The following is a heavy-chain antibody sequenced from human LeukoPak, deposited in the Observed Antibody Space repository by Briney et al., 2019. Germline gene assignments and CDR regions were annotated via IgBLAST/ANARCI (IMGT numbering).Heavy chain of an antibody. D-gene: IGHD3-9*01. CDR2: ISAYNGNT. CDR3: ARANYDILTGYYEPFDY. Sequence: ASVKVSCKASGYTFTSYGISWVRQAPGQGLEWMGWISAYNGNTNYAQKLQGRVTMTTDTSTSTAYMELRSLRSDDTAVYYCARANYDILTGYYEPFDYWGQGTLVTVSS. CDR1: GYTFTSYG. V-gene: IGHV1-18*01. J-gene: IGHJ4*02.